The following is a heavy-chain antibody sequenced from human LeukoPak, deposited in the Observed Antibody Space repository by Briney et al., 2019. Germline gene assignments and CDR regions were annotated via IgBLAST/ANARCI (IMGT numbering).Heavy chain of an antibody. CDR3: TRGQDRYDYCDHGWFDP. Sequence: GGSLRLSCTAASGFTFTNSDMNWVRQAPGMGLEWISYIRSSGDLKYYAESVKGRFSISRDNAKNSLFLQMNSLRVEDTAIYYCTRGQDRYDYCDHGWFDPWGQGTLVTVSS. D-gene: IGHD4-17*01. V-gene: IGHV3-48*03. CDR1: GFTFTNSD. CDR2: IRSSGDLK. J-gene: IGHJ5*02.